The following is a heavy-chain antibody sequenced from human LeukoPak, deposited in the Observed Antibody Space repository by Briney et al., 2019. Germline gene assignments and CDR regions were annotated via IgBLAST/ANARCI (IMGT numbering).Heavy chain of an antibody. Sequence: GASVKVSCKASGYTFTSYGISWVRQAPGQGLEXXXXXXXXXGNTNYAQKLQGRVTMTTDTSTSTAYMELRSLRSDDTAVYYCARDLPTRDYYDSSGYYRYWGQGTLVTVSS. CDR2: XXXXXGNT. J-gene: IGHJ4*02. V-gene: IGHV1-18*01. CDR3: ARDLPTRDYYDSSGYYRY. D-gene: IGHD3-22*01. CDR1: GYTFTSYG.